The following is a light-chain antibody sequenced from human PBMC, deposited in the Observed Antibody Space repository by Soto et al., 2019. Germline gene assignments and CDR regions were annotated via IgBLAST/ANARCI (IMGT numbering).Light chain of an antibody. CDR2: DAS. Sequence: DIQMTQSPSTLSASVGDRVTITCRASQSISSWLAWYQQKPGKAPKLLIYDASSLESGVLSRFSGSGSGTEFTLTLSSLQPDDFATYYCQQYNSYNTFGQGTKLEIQ. CDR3: QQYNSYNT. CDR1: QSISSW. J-gene: IGKJ2*01. V-gene: IGKV1-5*01.